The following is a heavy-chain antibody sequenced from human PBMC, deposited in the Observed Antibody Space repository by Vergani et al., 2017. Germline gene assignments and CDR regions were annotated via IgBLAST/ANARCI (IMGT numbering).Heavy chain of an antibody. V-gene: IGHV4-4*07. CDR1: GAPISYWC. CDR3: ATGAGPFDI. CDR2: FCPSGST. J-gene: IGHJ4*02. D-gene: IGHD7-27*01. Sequence: QVQMQESGPGLVKTSETLSLTCSASGAPISYWCWSWLRQPAGKGLERIGRFCPSGSTNYKPSLKSRVTMSIDTSKNQFSLKRTSVTAADTAVYYCATGAGPFDIWGQGTLVTVSS.